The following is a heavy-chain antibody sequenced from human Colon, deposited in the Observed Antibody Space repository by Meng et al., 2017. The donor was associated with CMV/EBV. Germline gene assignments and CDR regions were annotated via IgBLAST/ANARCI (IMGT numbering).Heavy chain of an antibody. CDR3: ARDQLARGVKPAGGLDV. Sequence: GESLKISCAASGFTFDDYGMSWVRQAPGKGLEWVANIRHDAGNEQYYLESVKGRFTISRDNARNSVYLKMNSLRADDTAVYYCARDQLARGVKPAGGLDVWGQGTTVTVSS. CDR2: IRHDAGNEQ. D-gene: IGHD3-10*01. J-gene: IGHJ6*02. CDR1: GFTFDDYG. V-gene: IGHV3-7*01.